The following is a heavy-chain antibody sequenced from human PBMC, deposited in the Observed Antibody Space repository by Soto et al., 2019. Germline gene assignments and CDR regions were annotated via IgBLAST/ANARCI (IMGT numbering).Heavy chain of an antibody. CDR1: GFSFSDYA. Sequence: QVPLVQSGGGVVQPGRSLTVSCGASGFSFSDYAMHWVRQAPGKGLEWVAYILYDGSNQYYPDSVKGRFTISRDNSKNTLYLQMNSLRLEDTGVYYCAKERSEIISFIALDNWGQGTKVTVSS. D-gene: IGHD3-10*01. CDR3: AKERSEIISFIALDN. J-gene: IGHJ3*02. V-gene: IGHV3-30*18. CDR2: ILYDGSNQ.